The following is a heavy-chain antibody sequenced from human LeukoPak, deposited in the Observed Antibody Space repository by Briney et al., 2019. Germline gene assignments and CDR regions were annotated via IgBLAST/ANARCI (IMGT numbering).Heavy chain of an antibody. J-gene: IGHJ4*02. Sequence: GGSLGLSCAASGFPFSSYWMSWVRQAPGKGLEWLANIKQDGSDKYYVDSVKGRFSISRDNAKNSLYLQLNSLRADDTAVYYCARLTGTTGFDYWGQGTLVTVTS. D-gene: IGHD1-1*01. CDR3: ARLTGTTGFDY. CDR2: IKQDGSDK. V-gene: IGHV3-7*01. CDR1: GFPFSSYW.